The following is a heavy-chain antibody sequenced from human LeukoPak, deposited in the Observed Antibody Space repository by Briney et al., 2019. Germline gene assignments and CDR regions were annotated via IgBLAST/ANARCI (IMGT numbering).Heavy chain of an antibody. V-gene: IGHV3-23*01. J-gene: IGHJ4*02. CDR1: GFTFSSYA. CDR3: AKEGGSVWSFFDY. Sequence: AGSLSHSCAASGFTFSSYAMSWVRQAPGKGLGWVSGISVSAGTTYYATSDTCRFTISRDNSRKTLFLQLNSLRADDTAVYYCAKEGGSVWSFFDYWGQGTLVTVSS. D-gene: IGHD6-19*01. CDR2: ISVSAGTT.